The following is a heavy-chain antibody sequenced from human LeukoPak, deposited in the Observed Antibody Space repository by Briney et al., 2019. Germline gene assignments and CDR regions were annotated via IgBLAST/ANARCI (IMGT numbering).Heavy chain of an antibody. V-gene: IGHV3-30-3*01. CDR3: ARDRDYGHFDY. D-gene: IGHD4-17*01. J-gene: IGHJ4*02. CDR2: ISYDGSNK. CDR1: GFTFSSYA. Sequence: GRSLRLSCAASGFTFSSYAMHWVRQAPGKGLEWVAVISYDGSNKYYADSVKGRFTISRNNSKNTMYLQMNSLRAEDTAVYYCARDRDYGHFDYWGQGTLVTVSS.